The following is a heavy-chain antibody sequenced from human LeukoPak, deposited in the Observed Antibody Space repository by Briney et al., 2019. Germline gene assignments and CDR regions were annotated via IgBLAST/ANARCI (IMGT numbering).Heavy chain of an antibody. Sequence: SQTLSLTCVVSGGSISSGGYSWSWIRQPPGKGLEWIGYIYHSGSTYYNPSLKSRVTISVDRSKNQFSLKLGSVTAADTAVYYCARGAQWFGELFDYWGQGTLVTVSS. V-gene: IGHV4-30-2*01. CDR1: GGSISSGGYS. J-gene: IGHJ4*02. CDR3: ARGAQWFGELFDY. CDR2: IYHSGST. D-gene: IGHD3-10*01.